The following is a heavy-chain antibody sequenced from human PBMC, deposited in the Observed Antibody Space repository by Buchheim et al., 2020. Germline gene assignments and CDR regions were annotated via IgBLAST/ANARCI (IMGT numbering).Heavy chain of an antibody. V-gene: IGHV3-11*01. D-gene: IGHD2-8*01. CDR1: GFTFSDYY. CDR2: ISSSGSTI. Sequence: QVQLVESGGGLVKPGGSLRLSCAASGFTFSDYYMSWIRQAPGKGLEWVSYISSSGSTIYYADFVKGRFTISRDNAKNSLYLQMNSLRAEDTAVYYCARGKLDIVLMVYAINYYGMDVWGQGTT. J-gene: IGHJ6*02. CDR3: ARGKLDIVLMVYAINYYGMDV.